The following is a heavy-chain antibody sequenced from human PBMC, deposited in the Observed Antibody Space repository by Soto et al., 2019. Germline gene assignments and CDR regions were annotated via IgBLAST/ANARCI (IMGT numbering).Heavy chain of an antibody. CDR3: ATAPLDTAMAVFSYYFDY. CDR2: FDPEDGET. CDR1: GYTLTELS. V-gene: IGHV1-24*01. Sequence: GASVKVSCKVSGYTLTELSMHWVRQAPGKGLEWMGGFDPEDGETIYAQKFQGRVTMTEDTSTDTAYMELSSLRSEDTAVYYCATAPLDTAMAVFSYYFDYWGQGTLVTVSS. J-gene: IGHJ4*02. D-gene: IGHD5-18*01.